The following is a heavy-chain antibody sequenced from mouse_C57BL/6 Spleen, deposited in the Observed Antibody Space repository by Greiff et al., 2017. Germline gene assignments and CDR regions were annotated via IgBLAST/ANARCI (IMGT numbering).Heavy chain of an antibody. J-gene: IGHJ1*03. D-gene: IGHD2-12*01. CDR1: GYTFTDHT. CDR3: ARGGDSNDEYFDV. V-gene: IGHV1-78*01. CDR2: IYPRDGST. Sequence: VQLQQSDAELVKPGASVKISCKASGYTFTDHTIHWMKQRPGQGLEWIGYIYPRDGSTNYNEKFKGKATLTADKSSSTAYVQLNSLTSESSAVYFCARGGDSNDEYFDVWGKGTTLTVSS.